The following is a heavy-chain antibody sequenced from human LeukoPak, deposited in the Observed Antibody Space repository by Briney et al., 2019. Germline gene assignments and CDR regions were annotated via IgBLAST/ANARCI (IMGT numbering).Heavy chain of an antibody. CDR2: ISSSSSTI. Sequence: GGSLRLSCAASGFTFSSYSMNWVRQAPGKGLEWVSYISSSSSTIYYADSVKGRFTISRDNAKNSLYLQMNSLRAEDTAVYYCARAPDSTSPYYFDYWGQGTLVTVSS. D-gene: IGHD2-2*01. CDR1: GFTFSSYS. V-gene: IGHV3-48*04. J-gene: IGHJ4*02. CDR3: ARAPDSTSPYYFDY.